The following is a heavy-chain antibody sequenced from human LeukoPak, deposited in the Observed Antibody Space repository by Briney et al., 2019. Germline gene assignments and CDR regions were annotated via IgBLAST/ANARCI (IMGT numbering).Heavy chain of an antibody. CDR3: AKDLYSSGWYAFDI. D-gene: IGHD6-19*01. Sequence: QAGGSLRLSCAASGFTFSTYAMHWVRQAPGKGLEWVAVMSYDGSNKDYADSVKGRFTISRDNSKNTLYLQMNSLRAEDTAMYYCAKDLYSSGWYAFDIWGQGTMVTVSS. CDR2: MSYDGSNK. J-gene: IGHJ3*02. CDR1: GFTFSTYA. V-gene: IGHV3-30*04.